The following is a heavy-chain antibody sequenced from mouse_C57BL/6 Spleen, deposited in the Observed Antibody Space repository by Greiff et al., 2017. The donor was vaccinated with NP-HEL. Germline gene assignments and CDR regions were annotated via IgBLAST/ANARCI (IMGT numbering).Heavy chain of an antibody. CDR2: IDPSDSYT. CDR3: ARGGVLLRSPDY. CDR1: GYTFTSYW. J-gene: IGHJ2*01. Sequence: QVQLQQPGAELVKPGASVKLSCKASGYTFTSYWMQWVKQRPGQGLEWIGEIDPSDSYTNYNQKFKGKATLTVDTSSSTAYMQLSSLTSEDSAVYYCARGGVLLRSPDYGGQGTTLTVSS. V-gene: IGHV1-50*01. D-gene: IGHD1-1*01.